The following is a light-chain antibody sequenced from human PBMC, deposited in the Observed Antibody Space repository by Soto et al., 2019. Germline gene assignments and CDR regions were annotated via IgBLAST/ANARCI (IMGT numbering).Light chain of an antibody. J-gene: IGLJ1*01. CDR1: SSNIGAGYD. CDR3: QSYDNTLSGFYV. Sequence: QPVLTQPPSVSWAPGQRVTISCTGSSSNIGAGYDVHWYQQLPGTAPKLLIYGNINRPSGVPDRFSGSKSGSSASLAITGLQAEDEADYYCQSYDNTLSGFYVFGTGTKLTVL. V-gene: IGLV1-40*01. CDR2: GNI.